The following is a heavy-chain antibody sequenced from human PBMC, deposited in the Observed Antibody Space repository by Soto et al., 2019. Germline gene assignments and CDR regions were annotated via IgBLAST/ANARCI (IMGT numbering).Heavy chain of an antibody. Sequence: SETLSLTCTVSGGSISSYYWSWIRQPPGKGLEWIGYIYYSGSTNYNPSLKSRVTISVDTSKNQFSLKLSSVTAADTAVYYCARVIGSGSYSSFSYYYYYMDVWGKGNTVTVSS. CDR3: ARVIGSGSYSSFSYYYYYMDV. CDR2: IYYSGST. V-gene: IGHV4-59*01. J-gene: IGHJ6*03. CDR1: GGSISSYY. D-gene: IGHD3-10*01.